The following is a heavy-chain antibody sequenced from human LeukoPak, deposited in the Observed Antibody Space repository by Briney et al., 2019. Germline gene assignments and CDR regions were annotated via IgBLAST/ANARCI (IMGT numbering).Heavy chain of an antibody. D-gene: IGHD4-17*01. J-gene: IGHJ5*02. CDR2: VYWNDQK. CDR3: AYVASGEPYNWFDP. V-gene: IGHV2-5*01. CDR1: GFSLNSRGVG. Sequence: SGPTLVNPTQTLTLTCSVSGFSLNSRGVGVGWIRQPPGKALEWLALVYWNDQKRYTPSLKTKLTITKDTSKNQVLLTMTDTDPVDTATYYCAYVASGEPYNWFDPWGQGTLVTVSS.